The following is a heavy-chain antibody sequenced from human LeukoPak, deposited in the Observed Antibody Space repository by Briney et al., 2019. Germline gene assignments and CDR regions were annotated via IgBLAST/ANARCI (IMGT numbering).Heavy chain of an antibody. D-gene: IGHD3-22*01. CDR1: GFTFSSYW. CDR2: IKQDGSEK. J-gene: IGHJ4*02. CDR3: ARVSHGYYYDSSGYYFDY. Sequence: GGSVRLSCAASGFTFSSYWMSWVRQAPGKGLEWVANIKQDGSEKYYVDSVKGRFTISRDNAKNSLYLQMNSLRAEDTAVYYCARVSHGYYYDSSGYYFDYWGQGTLVTVSS. V-gene: IGHV3-7*01.